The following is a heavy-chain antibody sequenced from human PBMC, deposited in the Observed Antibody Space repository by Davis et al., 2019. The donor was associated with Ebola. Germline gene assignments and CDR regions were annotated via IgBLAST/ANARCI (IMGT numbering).Heavy chain of an antibody. CDR1: GFTFSSYT. V-gene: IGHV3-21*01. CDR3: ARLGLYGGSLGGLDV. Sequence: GGSLCLSCAASGFTFSSYTMPWAPPAPGTGLAWISSISFSGGHLSYADSMEGRLTISRDNAKNSVFLDMNNLRVGDTAVYYCARLGLYGGSLGGLDVWGQGTTVTVSS. J-gene: IGHJ6*02. D-gene: IGHD1-26*01. CDR2: ISFSGGHL.